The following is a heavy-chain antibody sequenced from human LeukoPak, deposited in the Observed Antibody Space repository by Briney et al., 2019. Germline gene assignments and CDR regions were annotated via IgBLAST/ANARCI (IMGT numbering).Heavy chain of an antibody. V-gene: IGHV4-4*07. Sequence: SETLSLTCTVSGGSISSYYWSWIRQPAGKGLEWIGRVYTSGSTNYNPSLKSRVTISVDTSKNQFSLKLSSVTAADTAVYYCARGHYDYVWGSYRYFPVYFDYWGQGTLVTVSS. J-gene: IGHJ4*02. CDR1: GGSISSYY. CDR3: ARGHYDYVWGSYRYFPVYFDY. CDR2: VYTSGST. D-gene: IGHD3-16*02.